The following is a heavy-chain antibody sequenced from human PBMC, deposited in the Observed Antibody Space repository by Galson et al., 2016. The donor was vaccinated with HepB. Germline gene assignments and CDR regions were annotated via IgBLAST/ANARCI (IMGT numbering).Heavy chain of an antibody. CDR3: ARDDNYDTIDF. CDR2: INTNRGAT. Sequence: SVKVSCKASGYAFSDYYLHWVRQAPGLGLEWMGWINTNRGATIYAQKFQDRVTMTRDTSINTAYMERSGLRSDDTAVYYCARDDNYDTIDFWGQGTLVTVSS. CDR1: GYAFSDYY. J-gene: IGHJ4*02. V-gene: IGHV1-2*02. D-gene: IGHD3-22*01.